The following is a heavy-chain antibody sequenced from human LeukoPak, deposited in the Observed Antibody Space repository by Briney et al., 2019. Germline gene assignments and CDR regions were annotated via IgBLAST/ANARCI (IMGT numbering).Heavy chain of an antibody. D-gene: IGHD3-22*01. J-gene: IGHJ4*02. Sequence: RASETLSLTCTVSGGSISSYYWSWVRQPPGKGLEWIGYIYYSGSTNYNPSLKSRVTISVDTSKNQFSLKLSSVTAADTAVYYCATASYYYDSSGYYNYWGQGTLVTVSS. CDR3: ATASYYYDSSGYYNY. CDR2: IYYSGST. CDR1: GGSISSYY. V-gene: IGHV4-59*08.